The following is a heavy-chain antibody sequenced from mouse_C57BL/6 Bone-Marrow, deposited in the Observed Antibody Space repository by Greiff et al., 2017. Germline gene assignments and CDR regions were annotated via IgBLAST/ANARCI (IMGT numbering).Heavy chain of an antibody. V-gene: IGHV1-69*01. CDR1: GYTFTSYY. CDR2: IDPYDSDT. CDR3: ARRCYDYDKAMDD. J-gene: IGHJ1*03. Sequence: QVQLQQPGPELVMPGASVKLSCKASGYTFTSYYMHWVKQSPGQGLEWIGEIDPYDSDTNYNQKFKGKSTLTVDKSSSTAYMQLSSLTSEDSAVYYCARRCYDYDKAMDDWGTGTTVTVSS. D-gene: IGHD2-4*01.